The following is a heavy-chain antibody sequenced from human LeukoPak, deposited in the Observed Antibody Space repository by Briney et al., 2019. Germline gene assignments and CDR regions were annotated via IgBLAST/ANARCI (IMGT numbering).Heavy chain of an antibody. CDR3: VRGTPPSATNDY. CDR1: GGSFSGYY. J-gene: IGHJ4*02. Sequence: SETLSLTCAVYGGSFSGYYWSWIRQPPGKGLEWIGEINHSGSTNYNPSLKSRVTISVDTSKNQFSLKLSSVTAADTAVYYCVRGTPPSATNDYWGQGTLVTVSS. V-gene: IGHV4-34*01. CDR2: INHSGST. D-gene: IGHD2-8*01.